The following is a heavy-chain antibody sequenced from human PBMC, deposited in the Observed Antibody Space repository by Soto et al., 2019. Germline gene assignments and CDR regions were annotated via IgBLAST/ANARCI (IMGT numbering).Heavy chain of an antibody. CDR3: ARDLYSGSGRGYYYHGMDV. D-gene: IGHD3-10*01. CDR1: GYTFTGYY. CDR2: INPNSGGT. V-gene: IGHV1-2*04. J-gene: IGHJ6*02. Sequence: ASVKVSCKASGYTFTGYYMHWVRQAPGQGLEWMGWINPNSGGTNYAQKFQGWVTMTRDTSISTAYMELSRLRSDDTAVYYCARDLYSGSGRGYYYHGMDVWGQGTTVTVSS.